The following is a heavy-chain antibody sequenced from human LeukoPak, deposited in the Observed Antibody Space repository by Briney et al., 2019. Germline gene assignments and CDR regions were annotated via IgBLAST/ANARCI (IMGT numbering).Heavy chain of an antibody. J-gene: IGHJ5*02. CDR3: ARDRITMVRGVILFDP. D-gene: IGHD3-10*01. Sequence: PGGSLRLSCAASGFTFSSCSMNWVRQAPGKGLEWVSSISSSSSYIYYADSVKGRFTISRDNAKNSLYLQMNSLRAEDTAVYYCARDRITMVRGVILFDPWGQGTLVTVSS. CDR1: GFTFSSCS. CDR2: ISSSSSYI. V-gene: IGHV3-21*01.